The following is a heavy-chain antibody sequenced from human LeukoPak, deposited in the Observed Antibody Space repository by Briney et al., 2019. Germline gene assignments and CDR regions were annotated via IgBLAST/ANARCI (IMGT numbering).Heavy chain of an antibody. D-gene: IGHD3-22*01. Sequence: PSETLSLTCTVSGGSVSSGSYYWSWIRQPPGKGLEWIGYIYYSGSTNYNPSLKSRVTISVDTSKNQFSPKLSSVTAADTAVYYCARVKTRGYYDSSGYYEFDYWGQGTLVTVSS. CDR1: GGSVSSGSYY. CDR2: IYYSGST. V-gene: IGHV4-61*01. J-gene: IGHJ4*02. CDR3: ARVKTRGYYDSSGYYEFDY.